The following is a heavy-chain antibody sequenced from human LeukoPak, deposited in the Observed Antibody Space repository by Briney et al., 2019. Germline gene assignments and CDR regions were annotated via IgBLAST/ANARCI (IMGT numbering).Heavy chain of an antibody. D-gene: IGHD3-10*01. CDR1: GFTFSSYA. CDR3: ANSYGGGSYYDY. Sequence: GGSLRLSCAASGFTFSSYAMHWVRQAPGKGLEWVAVISYDGSNKYYADSVKGRFTISRDNSKNTLYLQMNSLRAEDTAVYYCANSYGGGSYYDYWGQGTLVTVSS. CDR2: ISYDGSNK. V-gene: IGHV3-30-3*01. J-gene: IGHJ4*02.